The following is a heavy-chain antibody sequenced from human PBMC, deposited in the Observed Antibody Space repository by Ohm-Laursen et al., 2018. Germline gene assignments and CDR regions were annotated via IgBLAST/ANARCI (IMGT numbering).Heavy chain of an antibody. D-gene: IGHD6-19*01. CDR3: ARQESSGWYPDY. CDR2: IYFSGVT. J-gene: IGHJ4*02. CDR1: GGSVSSRNFY. V-gene: IGHV4-61*01. Sequence: SETLSLTCSVSGGSVSSRNFYWSWIRQPPGKGLEFVGYIYFSGVTNYNPSLKSRLTISIDTSKNQFSLKLSSVTAADTAVYYCARQESSGWYPDYWGQGTLVTVSS.